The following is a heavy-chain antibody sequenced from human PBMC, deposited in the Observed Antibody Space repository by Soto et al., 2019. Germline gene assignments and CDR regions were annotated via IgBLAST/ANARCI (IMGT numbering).Heavy chain of an antibody. Sequence: ASVKVSCKASGGTFSSYAISWVRQAPGQGLEWMGGIIPIFGTANYAQKFQGRVTITADESTSTAYMELSSLRSEDTAVYYCARDLPAGTHYYYGMDVWGQGTMVTVSS. CDR2: IIPIFGTA. CDR3: ARDLPAGTHYYYGMDV. D-gene: IGHD6-13*01. CDR1: GGTFSSYA. V-gene: IGHV1-69*13. J-gene: IGHJ6*02.